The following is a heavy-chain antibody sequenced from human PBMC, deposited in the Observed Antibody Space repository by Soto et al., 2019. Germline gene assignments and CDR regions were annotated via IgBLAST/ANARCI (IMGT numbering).Heavy chain of an antibody. D-gene: IGHD2-2*01. J-gene: IGHJ6*02. Sequence: ESGGGVVQSGGSLRLSCGGSGFIFSRYGMHWVRQAPGKGLEWVTGISYDGGERFYADSVKGRFTISRDNSKNRLYLQMDGLRVEDTAVYYCAKDRALENQTPYGMDVWGQGTTVTV. CDR1: GFIFSRYG. CDR2: ISYDGGER. V-gene: IGHV3-30*18. CDR3: AKDRALENQTPYGMDV.